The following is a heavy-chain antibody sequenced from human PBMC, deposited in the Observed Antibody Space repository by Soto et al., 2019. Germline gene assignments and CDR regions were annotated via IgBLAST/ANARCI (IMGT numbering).Heavy chain of an antibody. CDR2: IWYDGSNK. Sequence: QVQLVESGGGVVQPGRSLRLSCAASGFTFSSYGMHWVSQAPGKGLEWVAVIWYDGSNKYYADSVKGRFTISRDNSKNTLYLQMNSLRAEDTAVYYCARTARYSPYYFDYWGQGTLVTVSS. J-gene: IGHJ4*02. V-gene: IGHV3-33*01. CDR1: GFTFSSYG. D-gene: IGHD5-18*01. CDR3: ARTARYSPYYFDY.